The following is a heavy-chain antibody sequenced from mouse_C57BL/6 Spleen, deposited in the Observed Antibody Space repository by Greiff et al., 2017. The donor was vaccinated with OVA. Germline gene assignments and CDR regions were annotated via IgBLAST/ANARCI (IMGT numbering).Heavy chain of an antibody. CDR1: GYTFTDYE. CDR2: IDPETGGT. CDR3: TRASSSGYYAMDY. V-gene: IGHV1-15*01. D-gene: IGHD3-2*02. J-gene: IGHJ4*01. Sequence: QVQLQQSGAELVRPGASVTLSYKASGYTFTDYEMHWVKQTPVHGLEWIGAIDPETGGTAYNQKFKGKAILTADKSSSTAYMELRSLTSEDSAVYYCTRASSSGYYAMDYWGQGTSVTVSS.